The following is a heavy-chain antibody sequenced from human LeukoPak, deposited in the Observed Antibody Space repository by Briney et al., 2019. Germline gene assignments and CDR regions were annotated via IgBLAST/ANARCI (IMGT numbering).Heavy chain of an antibody. CDR1: GVTLGDYA. Sequence: GGSLRLSCAASGVTLGDYAVGWFRQFPGKGLEWFGIIRGQFCRGTTEYAPSVKGSITFSRDDSKNISSLQMQTLKAEDTAGYFCAREKSSVLFAYWGQGTLVTVSS. CDR2: IRGQFCRGTT. D-gene: IGHD3-10*02. J-gene: IGHJ4*02. CDR3: AREKSSVLFAY. V-gene: IGHV3-49*03.